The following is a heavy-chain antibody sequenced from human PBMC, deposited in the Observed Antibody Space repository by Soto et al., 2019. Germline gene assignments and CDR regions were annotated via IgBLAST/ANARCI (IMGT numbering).Heavy chain of an antibody. CDR1: GFMSSRYS. CDR3: ARVDPPAKS. Sequence: GGSLRLSCAASGFMSSRYSMNWVRQAPGKRLEWVSYITSSSGTIYYADSVKGRFTTSRDNAKDSLYLQMNSLRDEDTAVYYCARVDPPAKSWGQGTLVTVSS. D-gene: IGHD2-2*01. J-gene: IGHJ5*02. CDR2: ITSSSGTI. V-gene: IGHV3-48*02.